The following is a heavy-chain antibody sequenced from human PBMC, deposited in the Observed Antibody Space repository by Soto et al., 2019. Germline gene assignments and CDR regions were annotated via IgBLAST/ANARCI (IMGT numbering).Heavy chain of an antibody. CDR3: ATSYTVTQYYFDY. Sequence: ASVKVSCKVSGYTLTELSMHWVRQAPGKGLEWIGGFDPEDGETIYAQKFQGRVTMTEDTSTDTAYMELSSLRSEDTAVYYCATSYTVTQYYFDYWGQGTLVTVSS. D-gene: IGHD4-17*01. CDR2: FDPEDGET. J-gene: IGHJ4*02. V-gene: IGHV1-24*01. CDR1: GYTLTELS.